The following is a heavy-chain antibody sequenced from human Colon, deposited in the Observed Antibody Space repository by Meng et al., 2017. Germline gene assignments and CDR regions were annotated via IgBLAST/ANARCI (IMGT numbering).Heavy chain of an antibody. J-gene: IGHJ4*02. CDR2: ISYDSSVK. V-gene: IGHV3-30*04. Sequence: GSRKISGAASGFTFSSYTMHWVRQAPGKGLEWVAIISYDSSVKYYADSVKGRFTISRDSSKNTLYLQMNSLRAEDTAVYYCARDPPSGYYDSSGYDPTPPTLDYWGQGTVVTVSS. CDR3: ARDPPSGYYDSSGYDPTPPTLDY. CDR1: GFTFSSYT. D-gene: IGHD3-22*01.